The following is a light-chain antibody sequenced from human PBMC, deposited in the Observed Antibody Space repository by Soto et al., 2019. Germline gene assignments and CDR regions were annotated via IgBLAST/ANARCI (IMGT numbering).Light chain of an antibody. Sequence: EIEVTQSACTLSVSQGERATLSCRASERVXSNLGWYQQKPGQPPRILXYDASMSENGFPPSLSGSGSGTEFTRTISNLQSDDCDSYFWHKFNKGTWTFGQGTKVDIK. J-gene: IGKJ1*01. V-gene: IGKV3-15*01. CDR3: HKFNKGTWT. CDR1: ERVXSN. CDR2: DAS.